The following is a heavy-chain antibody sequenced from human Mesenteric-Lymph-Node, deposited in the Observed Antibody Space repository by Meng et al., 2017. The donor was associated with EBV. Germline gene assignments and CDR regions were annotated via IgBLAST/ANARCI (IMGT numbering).Heavy chain of an antibody. CDR2: IYNSGIT. V-gene: IGHV4-4*02. D-gene: IGHD2-15*01. CDR3: AKSLDSGGYYFDL. Sequence: QVRLQGWGPGLVNPWGTRSLPCGVSGVSVRTDSWWNWVRQSPGGGLEWIGQIYNSGITNYNPSLKSRVTISLDTSKNQFSLKLTSLTAADTAIYYCAKSLDSGGYYFDLWGQEAWSPSPQ. CDR1: GVSVRTDSW. J-gene: IGHJ4*01.